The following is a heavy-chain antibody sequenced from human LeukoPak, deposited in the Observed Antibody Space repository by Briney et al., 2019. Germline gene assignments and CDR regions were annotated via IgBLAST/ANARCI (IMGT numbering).Heavy chain of an antibody. Sequence: PGGSLRLSCAASGFTFSSYGMSWVRQAPGKGLEWVSAISGSGGSTYYADSVKGRFTISRDNSKNTLYLQMNSLRAEDTAVYYCAKDSSGYQYYFDYWGQGTLVTVSS. CDR2: ISGSGGST. CDR1: GFTFSSYG. V-gene: IGHV3-23*01. CDR3: AKDSSGYQYYFDY. D-gene: IGHD3-22*01. J-gene: IGHJ4*02.